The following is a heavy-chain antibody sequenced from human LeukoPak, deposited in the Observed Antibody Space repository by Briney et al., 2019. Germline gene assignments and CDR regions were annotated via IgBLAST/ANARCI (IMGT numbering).Heavy chain of an antibody. CDR1: GYSFTSYW. J-gene: IGHJ6*02. Sequence: GDSLKISCKGSGYSFTSYWIGWVRQMPGKGLEWMGIIYPGDSDTRYSPSFQGQVTISADKSISTAYLQWSSLKASDTAMYYCARAGYSSSWYPRYGMDVWGQGTTVTVA. D-gene: IGHD6-13*01. V-gene: IGHV5-51*01. CDR2: IYPGDSDT. CDR3: ARAGYSSSWYPRYGMDV.